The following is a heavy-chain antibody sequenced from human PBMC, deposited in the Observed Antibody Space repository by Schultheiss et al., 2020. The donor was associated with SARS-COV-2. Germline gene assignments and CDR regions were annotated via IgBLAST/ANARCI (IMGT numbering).Heavy chain of an antibody. D-gene: IGHD3-22*01. CDR2: IYYSGST. CDR1: GGSISSGGYY. J-gene: IGHJ6*02. V-gene: IGHV4-61*08. CDR3: AREGSYDSSETHYGMDV. Sequence: SETLSLTCTVSGGSISSGGYYWSWIRQHPGKGLEWIGYIYYSGSTYYNPSLKSRVTISVDTSKNQFFLNLTSVTAADTAVYYCAREGSYDSSETHYGMDVWGQGTTVTVSS.